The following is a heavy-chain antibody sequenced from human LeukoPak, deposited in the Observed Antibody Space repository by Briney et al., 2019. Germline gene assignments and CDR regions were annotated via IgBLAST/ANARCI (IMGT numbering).Heavy chain of an antibody. CDR1: GINFNTYW. J-gene: IGHJ3*02. CDR2: IKQDGSEK. Sequence: PGGSLRLSCVGSGINFNTYWMTWVRQAPGKGLEWVANIKQDGSEKYYVDSVKGRFTISRDNAKNSLYLQMNSLRVEDTAVYYCARDRNTIFGVVTLGGAFDIWGQGTMVTVSS. D-gene: IGHD3-3*01. CDR3: ARDRNTIFGVVTLGGAFDI. V-gene: IGHV3-7*01.